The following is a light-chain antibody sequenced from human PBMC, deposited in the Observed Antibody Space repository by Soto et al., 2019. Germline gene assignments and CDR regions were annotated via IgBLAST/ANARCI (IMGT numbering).Light chain of an antibody. V-gene: IGLV3-21*04. J-gene: IGLJ2*01. CDR3: QVWDSSSDHPV. CDR2: YDS. Sequence: SYELTPPPSVSVAPGKTARITCGGNNIGSKSVHWYQQKPGQAPVLVIYYDSDRPSGIPERVSGSNSGNTATLTISRVEAGDEADYYCQVWDSSSDHPVFGGGTKLTVL. CDR1: NIGSKS.